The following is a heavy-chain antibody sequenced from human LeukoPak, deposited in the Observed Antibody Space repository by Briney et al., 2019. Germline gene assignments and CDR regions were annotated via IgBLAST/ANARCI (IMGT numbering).Heavy chain of an antibody. Sequence: SETLSLTCAVHGGSFSGYYWSWIRQPPGKGLEWTGEINHSGSTNYNPSLKSRVTISVDTSKNQFSLKLSSVTAADTAVYYCARWIRGWYGGWFDPWGQGTLVTVSS. CDR2: INHSGST. D-gene: IGHD6-19*01. V-gene: IGHV4-34*01. J-gene: IGHJ5*02. CDR3: ARWIRGWYGGWFDP. CDR1: GGSFSGYY.